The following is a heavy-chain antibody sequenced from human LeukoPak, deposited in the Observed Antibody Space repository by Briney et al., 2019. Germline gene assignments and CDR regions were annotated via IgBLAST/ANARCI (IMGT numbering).Heavy chain of an antibody. CDR2: ISGNGGVI. CDR3: ARDPRTVRI. J-gene: IGHJ4*02. Sequence: PGGSLRLSCAASGFTFSDNYMTWVRQAPGKGLEWLSYISGNGGVIQYADSVKGRFTISRDNAKNLLYLQMDSLRVEDTAIYYCARDPRTVRIWGQGTLVTVST. V-gene: IGHV3-11*04. CDR1: GFTFSDNY. D-gene: IGHD1-1*01.